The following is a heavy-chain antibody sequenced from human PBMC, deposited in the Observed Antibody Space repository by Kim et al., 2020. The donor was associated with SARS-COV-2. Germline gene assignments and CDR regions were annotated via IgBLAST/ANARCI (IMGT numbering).Heavy chain of an antibody. CDR3: ARHPVVNLWFGEFGWVDP. D-gene: IGHD3-10*01. V-gene: IGHV4-59*08. CDR1: GGSISSYY. CDR2: IYYSGST. J-gene: IGHJ5*02. Sequence: SETLSLTCTVSGGSISSYYWSWIRQPPGKVLEWIGYIYYSGSTNYNPSLKSRVTISVDTSKNQFSLKLSSVTAADTAVYYCARHPVVNLWFGEFGWVDPWGPGTPVTVSS.